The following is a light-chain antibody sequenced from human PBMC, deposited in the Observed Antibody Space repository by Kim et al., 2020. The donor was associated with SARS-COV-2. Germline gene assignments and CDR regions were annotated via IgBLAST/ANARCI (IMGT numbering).Light chain of an antibody. CDR2: RNN. V-gene: IGLV1-47*01. CDR1: SSNIGNNY. J-gene: IGLJ3*02. Sequence: GQRVNITCSGSSSNIGNNYVYWYQQLPGLAPRLLIYRNNQRPPGVPDRFSGSKSGTSVSLAIGGLRSEDEADYYCAVWDDSLNVWMFGGGTKVTVL. CDR3: AVWDDSLNVWM.